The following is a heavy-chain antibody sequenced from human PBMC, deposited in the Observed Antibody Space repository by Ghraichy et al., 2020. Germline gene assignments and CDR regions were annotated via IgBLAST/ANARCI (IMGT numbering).Heavy chain of an antibody. Sequence: GGSLRLSCAASGFTFDDYAMHWVRQAPGKGLEWVSGISWNSGSIGYADSVKGRFTISRDNAKNSLYLQMNSLRAEDTALYYCAKDMSAAIGEGYYYGMDVWGPGTTVTVSS. CDR1: GFTFDDYA. J-gene: IGHJ6*02. CDR2: ISWNSGSI. V-gene: IGHV3-9*01. D-gene: IGHD2-2*02. CDR3: AKDMSAAIGEGYYYGMDV.